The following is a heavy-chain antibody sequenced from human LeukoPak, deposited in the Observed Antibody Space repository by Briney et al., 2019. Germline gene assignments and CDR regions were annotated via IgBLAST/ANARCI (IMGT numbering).Heavy chain of an antibody. V-gene: IGHV3-11*01. CDR1: GFTFSDYY. D-gene: IGHD3-22*01. Sequence: GGSRRLSCAASGFTFSDYYMSWIRQAPGKGLEWGSYISSSGSTIYYADSVKGRFTISRDNAKNSLYLQMTGLRAEETAVYYCARDPDSSGYYYFDYWGQGTLATVS. CDR2: ISSSGSTI. CDR3: ARDPDSSGYYYFDY. J-gene: IGHJ4*02.